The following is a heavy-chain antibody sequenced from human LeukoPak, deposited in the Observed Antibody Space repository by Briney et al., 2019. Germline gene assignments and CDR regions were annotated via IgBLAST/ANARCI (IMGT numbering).Heavy chain of an antibody. CDR2: IYYSGST. V-gene: IGHV4-59*01. CDR3: ARGKTIFGLFDP. CDR1: GGSISSYY. D-gene: IGHD3-3*01. Sequence: PSETLSLTCTVSGGSISSYYWSWIRQPPGKGLEWIGYIYYSGSTNYNPSLKSRVTISVDTSKNQFSLKLSSVTAADTAVYYCARGKTIFGLFDPWGQGTLVTVSS. J-gene: IGHJ5*02.